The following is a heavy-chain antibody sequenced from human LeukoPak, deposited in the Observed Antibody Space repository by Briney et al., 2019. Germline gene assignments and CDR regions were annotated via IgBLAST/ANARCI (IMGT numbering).Heavy chain of an antibody. Sequence: GGSLRLSCAASGFTFSSYSMNWVRQAPGKGLEWVSSISSSSSYIYYADSVKGRFTISRDNAKNSLYLQMNSLRAEDTAVYYCASEEKDYGSGSKFDYWGQGTLVTVSS. D-gene: IGHD3-10*01. J-gene: IGHJ4*02. CDR2: ISSSSSYI. CDR3: ASEEKDYGSGSKFDY. V-gene: IGHV3-21*01. CDR1: GFTFSSYS.